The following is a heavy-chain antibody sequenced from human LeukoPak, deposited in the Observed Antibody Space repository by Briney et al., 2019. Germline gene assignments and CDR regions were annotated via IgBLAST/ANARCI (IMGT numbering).Heavy chain of an antibody. V-gene: IGHV6-1*01. D-gene: IGHD6-19*01. CDR1: GDSVSINSAA. CDR3: ARSASPYSSGWYFDY. Sequence: SQTLSLTCAISGDSVSINSAAWNWIRQSPSRGLECLGRTYQRSKWYNDYAVSVKSRITINPDISKNQFSLQLNSVTPEDTAVHYCARSASPYSSGWYFDYWGQGTLVTVSS. CDR2: TYQRSKWYN. J-gene: IGHJ4*02.